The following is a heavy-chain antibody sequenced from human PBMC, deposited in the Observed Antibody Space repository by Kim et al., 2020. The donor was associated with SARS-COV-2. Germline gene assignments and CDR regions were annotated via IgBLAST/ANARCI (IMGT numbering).Heavy chain of an antibody. V-gene: IGHV4-59*10. Sequence: TYTPSLKGRVTLSVDTSQNQFSLKLTSVTAADTAVYYCATLTTVTTYFDNWGQGTLVGVSS. D-gene: IGHD4-17*01. CDR3: ATLTTVTTYFDN. J-gene: IGHJ4*02.